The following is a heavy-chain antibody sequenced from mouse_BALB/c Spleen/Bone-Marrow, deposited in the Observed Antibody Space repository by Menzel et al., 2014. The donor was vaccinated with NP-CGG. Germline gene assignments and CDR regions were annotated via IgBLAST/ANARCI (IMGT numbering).Heavy chain of an antibody. CDR1: GVTFSNYW. CDR3: MYGNPFAY. D-gene: IGHD2-10*02. CDR2: IRLKSNNYET. J-gene: IGHJ3*01. V-gene: IGHV6-6*02. Sequence: EVQRVESGGGLVQPGGSMKFSCVATGVTFSNYWMNWVRQSPERGPEWVAEIRLKSNNYETHYAESVKGRFTISRDDSKSRVYLQMNNLRAEDTGIYYCMYGNPFAYWGQGTLVTVSA.